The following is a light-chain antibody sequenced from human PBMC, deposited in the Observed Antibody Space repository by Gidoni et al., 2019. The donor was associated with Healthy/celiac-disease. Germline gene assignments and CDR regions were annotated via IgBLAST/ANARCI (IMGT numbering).Light chain of an antibody. J-gene: IGLJ1*01. CDR2: RNH. CDR3: AAWDDSLSAYYV. V-gene: IGLV1-47*01. CDR1: SSNIGSNY. Sequence: QSVLTQPPSASVIPGQTVTISCSGSSSNIGSNYVYWYQQLPGTAPKLLIYRNHQRPSGVPDRFSGSRSGTSASLAISGLRSEDEADYYCAAWDDSLSAYYVFGTGTKVTVL.